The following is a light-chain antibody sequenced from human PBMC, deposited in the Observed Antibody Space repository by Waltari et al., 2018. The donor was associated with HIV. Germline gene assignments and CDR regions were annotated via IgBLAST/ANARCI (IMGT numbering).Light chain of an antibody. CDR2: EVN. CDR1: SSDVGSYNL. CDR3: CSYAIGGTSV. Sequence: QSALTQPASVSGSPGQSITMSCTGTSSDVGSYNLVSWYQQHPGKAPKFIIYEVNKRPPGIINHFFGFKSGNTASLTVTGLQAEDEADYHFCSYAIGGTSVFGGGTKVTVL. V-gene: IGLV2-23*02. J-gene: IGLJ2*01.